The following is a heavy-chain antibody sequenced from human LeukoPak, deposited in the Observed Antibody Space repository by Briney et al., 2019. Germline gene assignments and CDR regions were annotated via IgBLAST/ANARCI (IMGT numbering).Heavy chain of an antibody. CDR3: ASRDYDFWSGYLGFYFDY. CDR1: GGTFSSYA. V-gene: IGHV1-69*04. J-gene: IGHJ4*02. Sequence: ASVKVSCKASGGTFSSYAISWVRQAPGQGLEWMGRIIPILGIANYAQKFQGRVTITADKSTSTAYMELSSLRSEDTAVYYCASRDYDFWSGYLGFYFDYWGQGTLVTVSS. D-gene: IGHD3-3*01. CDR2: IIPILGIA.